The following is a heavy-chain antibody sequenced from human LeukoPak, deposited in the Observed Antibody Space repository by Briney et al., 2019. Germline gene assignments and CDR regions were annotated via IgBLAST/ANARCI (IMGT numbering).Heavy chain of an antibody. D-gene: IGHD1-26*01. J-gene: IGHJ6*03. CDR3: ARVSETWYYYMDV. CDR2: IKEDGSEK. CDR1: GFTFSSYW. Sequence: PGGSLRLSCAASGFTFSSYWMSWVRQAPGKGLEWVANIKEDGSEKYYVDSVKGRFTISRDNAKNSLYLQMNSLRAEDTAVYYCARVSETWYYYMDVWGKGTTVTVSS. V-gene: IGHV3-7*01.